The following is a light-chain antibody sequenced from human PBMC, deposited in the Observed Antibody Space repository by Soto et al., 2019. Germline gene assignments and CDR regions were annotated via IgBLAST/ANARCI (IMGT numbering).Light chain of an antibody. J-gene: IGLJ3*02. V-gene: IGLV2-11*01. Sequence: QSALTQPRSVYGSPGQSVTFSCTGTSGDVGGYNFVSWFQQHPGEAPKLMVYDVNKRPSGVPDRFSGYKSGNTASLTISGLQAEYEAVYYCCAYAGTSTLWLFGGGTQLTVL. CDR3: CAYAGTSTLWL. CDR1: SGDVGGYNF. CDR2: DVN.